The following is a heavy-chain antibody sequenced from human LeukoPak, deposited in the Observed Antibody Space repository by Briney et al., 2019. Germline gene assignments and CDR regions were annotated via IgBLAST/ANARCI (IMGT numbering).Heavy chain of an antibody. J-gene: IGHJ4*02. Sequence: ASVKVSCKASGYTFTSYDINWVRQATGQGLEWMGWMNPNSGNTGYAQKFQGRVTITRNTSISTAYMELSSLRSEDTAVYYCARGSQSTSSFDYWGQGTLVTVSS. CDR3: ARGSQSTSSFDY. CDR1: GYTFTSYD. D-gene: IGHD4-11*01. V-gene: IGHV1-8*03. CDR2: MNPNSGNT.